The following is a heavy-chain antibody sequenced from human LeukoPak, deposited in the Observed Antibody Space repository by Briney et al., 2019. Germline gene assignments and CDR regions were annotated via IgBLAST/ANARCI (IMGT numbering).Heavy chain of an antibody. CDR3: ARGGFRRRKLYCSGGSCYPSMDV. D-gene: IGHD2-15*01. CDR2: INAGNGNT. V-gene: IGHV1-3*01. J-gene: IGHJ6*02. CDR1: GFTFSSYA. Sequence: PGGSLRLSCAASGFTFSSYAMHWVRQAPGQRLEWMGWINAGNGNTKYSQKLQGRVTMTTDTSTSTAYMELRSLRSDDTAVYYCARGGFRRRKLYCSGGSCYPSMDVWGQGTTVTVSS.